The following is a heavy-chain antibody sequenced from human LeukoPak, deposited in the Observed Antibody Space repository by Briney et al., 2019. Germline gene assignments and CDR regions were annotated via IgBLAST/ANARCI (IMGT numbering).Heavy chain of an antibody. J-gene: IGHJ4*02. CDR2: IYHTGST. D-gene: IGHD6-6*01. Sequence: SETLSLTCTVSGGSISSGGYYWNWIRQPPGKGLEWIGYIYHTGSTSYNPSLKSRVTISVDRSRTQFSLQLSSVTAADTAVYYCARLSSSLPLWGQGTLVTVSS. CDR1: GGSISSGGYY. CDR3: ARLSSSLPL. V-gene: IGHV4-30-2*01.